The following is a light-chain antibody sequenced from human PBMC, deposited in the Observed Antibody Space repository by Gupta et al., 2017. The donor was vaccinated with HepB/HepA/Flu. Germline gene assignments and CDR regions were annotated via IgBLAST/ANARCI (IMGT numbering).Light chain of an antibody. J-gene: IGLJ2*01. V-gene: IGLV1-40*01. CDR2: ESS. Sequence: QFVLTQPPSVSGAPGQEVTISCTGSSSNIGASYDVQWYQQLQGKAPKVLIYESSNRPSGVPERFSGSKSGTSASLAITGLQAEDEADYYCQSYDRSLGGSVFGGGTKVTVL. CDR3: QSYDRSLGGSV. CDR1: SSNIGASYD.